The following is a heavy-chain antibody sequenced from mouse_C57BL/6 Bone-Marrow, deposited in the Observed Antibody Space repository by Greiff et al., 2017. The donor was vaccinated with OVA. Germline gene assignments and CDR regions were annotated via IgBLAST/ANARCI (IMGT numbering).Heavy chain of an antibody. D-gene: IGHD2-3*01. CDR2: SRNKANDYTT. CDR3: ARADGYYRYFDV. J-gene: IGHJ1*03. Sequence: EVQGVESGGGLVQSGRSLRLSCATSGFTFSDFYMEWVRQAPGKGLEWIAASRNKANDYTTEYSASVKGRFIVSRDTSQSILYLQMNALRAEDTAIYYCARADGYYRYFDVWGTGTTVTVSS. CDR1: GFTFSDFY. V-gene: IGHV7-1*01.